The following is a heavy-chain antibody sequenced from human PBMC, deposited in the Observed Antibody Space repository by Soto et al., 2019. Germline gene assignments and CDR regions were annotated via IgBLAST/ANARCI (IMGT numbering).Heavy chain of an antibody. CDR1: GYTFTSYY. Sequence: VASVKVSCKASGYTFTSYYMHWVRQAPGQGLEWMGIINPSGGSTSYAQKFQGRVTMTRDTSTSTVYMELSSLRSEDTAVYYCARGDYVHTDYGEPNRFDPWGQGTLVTVSS. D-gene: IGHD4-17*01. J-gene: IGHJ5*02. CDR2: INPSGGST. V-gene: IGHV1-46*01. CDR3: ARGDYVHTDYGEPNRFDP.